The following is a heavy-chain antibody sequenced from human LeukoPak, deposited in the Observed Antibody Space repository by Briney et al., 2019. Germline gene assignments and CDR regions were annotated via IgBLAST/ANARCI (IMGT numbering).Heavy chain of an antibody. Sequence: SVKVSCKASGGTFSSYAISWVRQAPGQGLEWMGRIIPIFGTANYAQKFQGRVTVTTDESTSTAYMELRSLRSDDTAVYYCARDVGGYFVLWGRGTLVTVSS. V-gene: IGHV1-69*05. CDR3: ARDVGGYFVL. D-gene: IGHD2-15*01. CDR2: IIPIFGTA. CDR1: GGTFSSYA. J-gene: IGHJ2*01.